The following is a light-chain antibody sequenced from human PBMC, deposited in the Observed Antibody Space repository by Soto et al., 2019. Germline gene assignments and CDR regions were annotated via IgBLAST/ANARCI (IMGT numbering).Light chain of an antibody. Sequence: AIQLTQSPSSLSASVGDRVTITCRASHDIASALAWYQQKPGQPPIRIIYDASTLESGVPLRFSGSGSGTDFTLTISGLQPEDFAAYYMHQCVYVRVTFVQVTLLEV. CDR1: HDIASA. J-gene: IGKJ5*01. CDR2: DAS. V-gene: IGKV1-13*02. CDR3: HQCVYVRVT.